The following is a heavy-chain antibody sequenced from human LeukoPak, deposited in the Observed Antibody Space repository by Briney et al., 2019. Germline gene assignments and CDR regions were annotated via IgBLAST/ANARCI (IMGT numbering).Heavy chain of an antibody. CDR3: ARGRTIVATILVRDY. J-gene: IGHJ4*02. D-gene: IGHD5-12*01. CDR1: GYTFTDYY. V-gene: IGHV1-2*02. Sequence: ASVKVSCKASGYTFTDYYIHWVRQAPGQGLEWVGWINPNTGDTTYAQKFQDRVTMTRDTSINTAYMELSGLTSDDTAIYFCARGRTIVATILVRDYWGQGALVTVSS. CDR2: INPNTGDT.